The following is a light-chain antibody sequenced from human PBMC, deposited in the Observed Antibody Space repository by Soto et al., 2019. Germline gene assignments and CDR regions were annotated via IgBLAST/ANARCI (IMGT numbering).Light chain of an antibody. CDR2: DVS. CDR1: SSDVGAYNY. CDR3: TSYTTSNTVV. Sequence: QPVLTQPASVSGSPGQSITISRTGTSSDVGAYNYVSWYQHLPGKVPKLMIFDVSNRPSGVSNRFSGSKSGNTASLTISGLQAEDEADYYCTSYTTSNTVVFGGGTKLTVL. J-gene: IGLJ2*01. V-gene: IGLV2-14*03.